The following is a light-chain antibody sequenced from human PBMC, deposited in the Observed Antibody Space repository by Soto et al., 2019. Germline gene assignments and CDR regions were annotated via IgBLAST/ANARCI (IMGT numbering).Light chain of an antibody. CDR2: GAS. CDR3: QQYNNWPLT. Sequence: EIVMTQSPATLSVSPGERATLSCRASQSVNNNLAWYQQKPGQAPRLLIYGASARATGIPARFSGSGSGTELTLTISSLQSEDFAVSYCQQYNNWPLTFGGGTKVEIK. J-gene: IGKJ4*01. CDR1: QSVNNN. V-gene: IGKV3-15*01.